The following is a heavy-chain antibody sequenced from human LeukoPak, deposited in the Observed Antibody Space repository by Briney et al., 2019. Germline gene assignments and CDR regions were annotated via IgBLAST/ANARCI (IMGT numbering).Heavy chain of an antibody. Sequence: SETLSLTCTVSGGSISSYYWSWIRQPPGKGLEWIGYVYYSGSTNYNPSLKSRVTISVDTSKNQFSLKLSSVTAADTAVYYCARAEYYFDYWGQGTLVTVSS. CDR1: GGSISSYY. CDR3: ARAEYYFDY. V-gene: IGHV4-59*01. D-gene: IGHD3-10*01. J-gene: IGHJ4*02. CDR2: VYYSGST.